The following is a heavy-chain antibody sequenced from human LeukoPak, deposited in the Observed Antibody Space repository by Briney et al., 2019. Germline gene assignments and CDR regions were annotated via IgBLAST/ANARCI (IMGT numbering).Heavy chain of an antibody. Sequence: KPSETLSLTCTVSGGSISSSSYYWGWIRQPPGKGLEWIGSIYYSGSTYYNPSLKSRVTISVDTSKNQFSLKLSSVTAADTAVYYCARQNGPGYYYGTADANWFDPWGQGTLVTVSS. CDR2: IYYSGST. J-gene: IGHJ5*02. V-gene: IGHV4-39*01. CDR3: ARQNGPGYYYGTADANWFDP. CDR1: GGSISSSSYY. D-gene: IGHD3-10*01.